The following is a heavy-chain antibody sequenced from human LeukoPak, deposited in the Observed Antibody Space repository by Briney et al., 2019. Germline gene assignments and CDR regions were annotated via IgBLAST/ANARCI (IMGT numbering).Heavy chain of an antibody. CDR1: GGSISSYY. J-gene: IGHJ4*02. CDR2: IYGSGST. CDR3: ARASRCSGGSCYRLFDY. Sequence: SETLSLTCTVFGGSISSYYWSWIRQPAAKGLEWIGRIYGSGSTNYHPSLTNRVTISVDTSKILFSLKLSSVTAADTAVYYCARASRCSGGSCYRLFDYWGQGTLVTVSS. D-gene: IGHD2-15*01. V-gene: IGHV4-4*07.